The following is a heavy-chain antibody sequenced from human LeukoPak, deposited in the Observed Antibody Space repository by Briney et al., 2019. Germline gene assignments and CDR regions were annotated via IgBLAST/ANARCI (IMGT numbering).Heavy chain of an antibody. J-gene: IGHJ5*02. CDR3: ARDLTGDQFFDP. V-gene: IGHV4-31*03. CDR1: GGSISNDGYY. Sequence: SETLSLTRNVSGGSISNDGYYWSWIRQHPGKGLGWLGYIYYSGSTYYNPSLKSRVTLSVDTSKSQFSLRLSSVTAADTAVYYCARDLTGDQFFDPWGQGTLVTVSS. D-gene: IGHD7-27*01. CDR2: IYYSGST.